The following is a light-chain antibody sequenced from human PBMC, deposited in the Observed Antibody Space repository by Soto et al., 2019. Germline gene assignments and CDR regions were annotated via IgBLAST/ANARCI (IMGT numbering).Light chain of an antibody. CDR2: DTP. CDR1: QSVSSIY. CDR3: QQYGSSPRT. Sequence: EIVLTQSPGTLSLSPGERATLSCRASQSVSSIYLAWYQQKPGQAPRLLIYDTPSRATGIPDRFSGSGSGTDFTLTINRLGPEDFAVYYCQQYGSSPRTFVQGTKVEI. J-gene: IGKJ1*01. V-gene: IGKV3-20*01.